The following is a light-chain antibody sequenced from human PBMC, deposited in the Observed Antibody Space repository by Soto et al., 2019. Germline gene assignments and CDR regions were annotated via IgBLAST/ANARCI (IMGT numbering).Light chain of an antibody. V-gene: IGLV6-57*02. CDR2: EDT. CDR3: QSYDGSNPDVV. J-gene: IGLJ2*01. Sequence: NFMLTQPHSVSESPGKTVTISCTGSSGSIATNYVQWYQQRPGSAPTTVIYEDTQRPSGVPERFSGSIDSSSNSASLTISGLKTEDEADYYCQSYDGSNPDVVFGGGTQLAVI. CDR1: SGSIATNY.